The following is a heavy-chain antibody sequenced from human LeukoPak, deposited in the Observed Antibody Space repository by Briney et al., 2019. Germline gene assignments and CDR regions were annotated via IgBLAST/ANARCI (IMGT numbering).Heavy chain of an antibody. CDR3: ARRGYWSPFDY. V-gene: IGHV4-4*09. CDR2: IYTSGST. D-gene: IGHD2-8*02. CDR1: GGSISSYY. Sequence: SETLSLTCTVSGGSISSYYWSWIRQPPGKGLEWIGYIYTSGSTNYNPSLKSRVTISVDTSKNQFSLKLSSVTAADTAVYYCARRGYWSPFDYWGQGTLVTVSP. J-gene: IGHJ4*02.